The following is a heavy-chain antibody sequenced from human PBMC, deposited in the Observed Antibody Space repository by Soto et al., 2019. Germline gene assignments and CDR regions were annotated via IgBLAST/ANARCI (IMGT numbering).Heavy chain of an antibody. J-gene: IGHJ4*02. V-gene: IGHV4-39*01. CDR3: ARSTIAPRLFLYPFDY. CDR2: IYNSGDT. Sequence: SETLSLTCTVSGGSISSTNFYWGWIRQPPGKGLECIGSIYNSGDTYYNPSLKSRVTISVDTSKNQFSLKLTSVTAADTAVYYCARSTIAPRLFLYPFDYWGQGTLVPVSS. CDR1: GGSISSTNFY. D-gene: IGHD6-6*01.